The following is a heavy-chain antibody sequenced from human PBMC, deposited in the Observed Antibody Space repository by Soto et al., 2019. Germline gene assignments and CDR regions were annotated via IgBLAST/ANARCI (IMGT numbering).Heavy chain of an antibody. D-gene: IGHD3-10*01. CDR3: ARGRASGSYYLLDY. CDR1: GDTFTTYD. V-gene: IGHV1-8*01. J-gene: IGHJ4*02. Sequence: GASVKVSCKASGDTFTTYDINWVRQATGHGLEWMGWINPNSGNIGYAQRFQGRVTMTRDTAIRTAYMEVSSLRSDDTAVYYCARGRASGSYYLLDYWGQGTLVIGSS. CDR2: INPNSGNI.